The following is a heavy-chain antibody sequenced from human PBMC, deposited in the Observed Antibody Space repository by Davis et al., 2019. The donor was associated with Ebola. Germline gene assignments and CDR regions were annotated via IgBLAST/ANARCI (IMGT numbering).Heavy chain of an antibody. Sequence: SQTLSLTCAVYGGSFRGYSWSWIRQPPGKGLEWIGYIYHSGSTNYNPSLKSRVTISVDTSKNQFSLKLSSVTAADTAVYYCARRRITIFGVVIGTGIRGGMDVWGQGTTVTVSS. CDR1: GGSFRGYS. CDR3: ARRRITIFGVVIGTGIRGGMDV. J-gene: IGHJ6*02. V-gene: IGHV4-34*01. D-gene: IGHD3-3*01. CDR2: IYHSGST.